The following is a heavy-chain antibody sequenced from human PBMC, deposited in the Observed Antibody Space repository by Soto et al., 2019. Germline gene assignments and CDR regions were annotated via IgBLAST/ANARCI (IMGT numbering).Heavy chain of an antibody. CDR3: ARDGPLNYYGMDV. CDR1: GFTFSSYG. J-gene: IGHJ6*02. Sequence: PGGSLRLSCAASGFTFSSYGMHWVRQAPGKELEWVAVIGYDGSNKYYADSVKGRFTISRENSKNTLYLQMNSLRFEDTAVYYCARDGPLNYYGMDVWGQGTTVTVSS. CDR2: IGYDGSNK. V-gene: IGHV3-33*01.